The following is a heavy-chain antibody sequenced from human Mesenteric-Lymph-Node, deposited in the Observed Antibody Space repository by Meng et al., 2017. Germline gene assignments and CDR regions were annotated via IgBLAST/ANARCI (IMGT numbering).Heavy chain of an antibody. CDR1: GGTFSSYA. D-gene: IGHD3-22*01. CDR2: IIPIFGTA. V-gene: IGHV1-69*06. CDR3: ARDPMASSTGYYRVDDY. J-gene: IGHJ4*02. Sequence: SVKVSCKASGGTFSSYAISWLRQAPGQGLEWMGGIIPIFGTANYAQKFQGRVTTTADKSTSTAFKELSSLRSEDTAVYYCARDPMASSTGYYRVDDYWGQGTRVTVYS.